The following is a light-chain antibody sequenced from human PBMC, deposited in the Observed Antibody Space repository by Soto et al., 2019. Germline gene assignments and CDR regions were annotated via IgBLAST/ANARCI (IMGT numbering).Light chain of an antibody. CDR1: QSVSSS. Sequence: EIVMTQSPATLSVSPGERATLSCRASQSVSSSLAWYQHKPAQAPRLLIYGASIRATGIPARFSGSGSETEFTLTISSLQSEDFAAYYCQQYSNRYTFGQGTKLEIK. CDR3: QQYSNRYT. J-gene: IGKJ2*01. CDR2: GAS. V-gene: IGKV3D-15*01.